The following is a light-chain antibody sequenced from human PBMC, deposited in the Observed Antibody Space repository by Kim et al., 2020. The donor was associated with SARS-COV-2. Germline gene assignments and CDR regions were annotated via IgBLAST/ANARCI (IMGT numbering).Light chain of an antibody. CDR1: SNNVGNRG. Sequence: QTATLTCTGNSNNVGNRGAAWLQQHQGHPPKLLSYRNNNRPSGISERFSASRSGNIASLTIIGLQPEDEADYFCSTWDSSLSAVVFGGGTQLTVL. V-gene: IGLV10-54*01. CDR2: RNN. CDR3: STWDSSLSAVV. J-gene: IGLJ2*01.